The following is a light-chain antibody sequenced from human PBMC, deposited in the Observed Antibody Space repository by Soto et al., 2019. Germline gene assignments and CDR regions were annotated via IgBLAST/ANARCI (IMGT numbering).Light chain of an antibody. CDR1: NSDVGSYNL. CDR3: CSYAGSSTFVV. CDR2: EVT. V-gene: IGLV2-23*02. J-gene: IGLJ3*02. Sequence: QSALAQPASVSGSPGQSVTISCTGTNSDVGSYNLVSWYQQHPGKAPKLMIYEVTKRPSGVSNRFSGSKSGNTASLTISGLQAEDESDYYCCSYAGSSTFVVFGGGTKLTVL.